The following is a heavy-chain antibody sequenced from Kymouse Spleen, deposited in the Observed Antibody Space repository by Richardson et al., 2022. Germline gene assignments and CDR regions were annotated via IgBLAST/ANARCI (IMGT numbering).Heavy chain of an antibody. CDR2: IKSKTDGGTT. V-gene: IGHV3-15*01. CDR1: GFTFSNAW. CDR3: TTDAITGTPYYYYGMDV. Sequence: EVQLVESGGGLVKPGGSLRLSCAASGFTFSNAWMSWVRQAPGKGLEWVGRIKSKTDGGTTDYAAPVKGRFTISRDDSKNTLYLQMNSLKTEDTAVYYCTTDAITGTPYYYYGMDVWGQGTTVTVSS. D-gene: IGHD1-20*01,IGHD1-7*01. J-gene: IGHJ6*02.